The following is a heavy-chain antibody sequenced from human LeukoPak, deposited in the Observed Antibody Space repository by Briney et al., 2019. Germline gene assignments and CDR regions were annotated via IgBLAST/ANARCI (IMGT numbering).Heavy chain of an antibody. Sequence: GGSLRLSCAASGFTFSTYSMKWVRQAPGKGLEWVSYISDSGAMYYADSVRGRFTISRENAQSSLFLQMNSLRAEDTAVYYCARDGGYRGYDADCWGQGTLVTVSS. V-gene: IGHV3-48*01. D-gene: IGHD5-12*01. CDR2: ISDSGAM. CDR1: GFTFSTYS. J-gene: IGHJ4*02. CDR3: ARDGGYRGYDADC.